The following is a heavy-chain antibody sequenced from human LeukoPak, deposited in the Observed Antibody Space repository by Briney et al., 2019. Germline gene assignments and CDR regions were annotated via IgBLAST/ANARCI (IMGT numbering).Heavy chain of an antibody. CDR2: IYTSGST. CDR1: GGSISSYY. V-gene: IGHV4-4*07. Sequence: SETLSLTCTVSGGSISSYYWSWIRQPAGKGLEWIGRIYTSGSTNYNPSLESRVTISVDKSKNQFSLKLSSVTAADTAVYYCARVGTYYDSSGYYGYFDYWGQGTLVTVSS. D-gene: IGHD3-22*01. CDR3: ARVGTYYDSSGYYGYFDY. J-gene: IGHJ4*02.